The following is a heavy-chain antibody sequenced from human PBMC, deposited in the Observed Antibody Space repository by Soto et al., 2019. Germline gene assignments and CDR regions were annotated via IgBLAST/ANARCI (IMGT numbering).Heavy chain of an antibody. D-gene: IGHD4-4*01. CDR2: ISGSGEST. Sequence: GRSLRLSCVASGFPFRFYSMSWVRQAPGKGLEWVSGISGSGESTHYADSVRGRFTISRDNSKSTLFLHMNGLRAGDTAVFYCAKSTGDTWANNYFDAWGKGSLVTVSS. CDR3: AKSTGDTWANNYFDA. V-gene: IGHV3-23*01. CDR1: GFPFRFYS. J-gene: IGHJ4*02.